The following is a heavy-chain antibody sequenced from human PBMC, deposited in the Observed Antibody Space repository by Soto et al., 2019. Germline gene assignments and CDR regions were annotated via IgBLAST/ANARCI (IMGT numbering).Heavy chain of an antibody. D-gene: IGHD4-17*01. J-gene: IGHJ4*02. CDR2: IFYSGNT. CDR3: ARDKGYGSTFDY. CDR1: GDSISRDDYY. V-gene: IGHV4-30-4*08. Sequence: PSETLSLTCTVSGDSISRDDYYWSWIRQHPGKGLEWIGYIFYSGNTYYNPSLKSRVTVSVDTSKNQFSLKLSSVTAADTAVYYCARDKGYGSTFDYWGQGNLVTVS.